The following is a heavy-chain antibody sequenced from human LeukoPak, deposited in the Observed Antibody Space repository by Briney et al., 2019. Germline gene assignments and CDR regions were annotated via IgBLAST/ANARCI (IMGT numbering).Heavy chain of an antibody. V-gene: IGHV1-8*01. CDR2: MNPNSGNT. J-gene: IGHJ5*02. CDR3: ARGYKPYGSGTHPHWFDP. Sequence: ASVKVSCKASGYTFTSYDINWVRQATGQGLEWMGWMNPNSGNTGYAQKFQGRVTMTRNTSISTAYMELSSLRSGDTAVYYCARGYKPYGSGTHPHWFDPWGQGTLVTVSS. CDR1: GYTFTSYD. D-gene: IGHD3-10*01.